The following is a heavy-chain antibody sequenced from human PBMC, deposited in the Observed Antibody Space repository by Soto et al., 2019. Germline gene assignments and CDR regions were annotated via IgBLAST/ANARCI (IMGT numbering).Heavy chain of an antibody. V-gene: IGHV3-74*01. CDR1: GFTLSSYW. CDR2: IKSDGCVT. CDR3: ARGPRVSSTGTGAH. J-gene: IGHJ4*02. Sequence: GGSLRLSCVASGFTLSSYWMHWVRRAPGKGLVWVSRIKSDGCVTNYADSVKGRFTISRDNAKNTLYLEMNTLRVDDSGLYYCARGPRVSSTGTGAHWGRGTLVTVSS. D-gene: IGHD1-1*01.